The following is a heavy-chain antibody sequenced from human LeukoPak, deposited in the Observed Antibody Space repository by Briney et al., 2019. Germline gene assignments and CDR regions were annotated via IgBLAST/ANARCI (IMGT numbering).Heavy chain of an antibody. J-gene: IGHJ4*02. Sequence: PGGSLRLSCAASGFTFRIYDMDWVRQAPGQGLEGVAVMSNDGTNEYYGDSVKGRFTISRDNSRNTLHLQMNSLRPDDTAVYYCAKSIRVIGTTALDYWGPGTLVTVSS. CDR2: MSNDGTNE. V-gene: IGHV3-30*18. CDR1: GFTFRIYD. D-gene: IGHD1-20*01. CDR3: AKSIRVIGTTALDY.